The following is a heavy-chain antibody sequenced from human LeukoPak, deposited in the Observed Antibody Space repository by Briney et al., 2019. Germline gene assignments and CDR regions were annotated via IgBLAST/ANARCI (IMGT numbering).Heavy chain of an antibody. CDR2: ISAYNGNT. J-gene: IGHJ4*02. CDR1: GYTFTSYG. D-gene: IGHD3-22*01. CDR3: ARVTYYYDSSGSDY. Sequence: ASVRVSCKASGYTFTSYGISWVRQAPGQGLEWMGWISAYNGNTNYAQKLQGRVTMTTDTSTSTAYMELRSLRFDDTAVYYCARVTYYYDSSGSDYWGQGTLVTVSS. V-gene: IGHV1-18*01.